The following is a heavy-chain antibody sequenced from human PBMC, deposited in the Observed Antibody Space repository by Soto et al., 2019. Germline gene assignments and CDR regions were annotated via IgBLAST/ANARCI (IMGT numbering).Heavy chain of an antibody. D-gene: IGHD6-19*01. J-gene: IGHJ3*02. CDR2: ISYDGSNK. Sequence: QVQLVESGGGVVQPGRSLRLSCAVSGFTFSSYGMHWVRQAPGKGLEWVAVISYDGSNKYYADSVKGRFTISRDNSKNTLNLQMNSLRDEDTAVYYCAKQVTPHSSGWPDAFDIWGQGTMVSVSS. CDR3: AKQVTPHSSGWPDAFDI. CDR1: GFTFSSYG. V-gene: IGHV3-30*18.